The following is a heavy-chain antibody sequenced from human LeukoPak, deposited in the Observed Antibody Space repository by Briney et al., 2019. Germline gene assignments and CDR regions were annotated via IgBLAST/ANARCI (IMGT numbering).Heavy chain of an antibody. J-gene: IGHJ4*02. Sequence: PSETLSLTCTVSGGSISSDNYYWSWIRQPAGKGLEWIGRIYTSGSTNYNPSLKSRVTISVDTSKNQFSLKLSSVTAADTAVYYCSSGYDTREEFDYWGQGTLVTVSS. CDR3: SSGYDTREEFDY. V-gene: IGHV4-61*02. CDR2: IYTSGST. D-gene: IGHD5-12*01. CDR1: GGSISSDNYY.